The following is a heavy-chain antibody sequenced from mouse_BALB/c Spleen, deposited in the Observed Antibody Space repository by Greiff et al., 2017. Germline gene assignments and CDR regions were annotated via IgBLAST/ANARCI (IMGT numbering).Heavy chain of an antibody. Sequence: EVQVVESGGGLVKPGGSLKLSCAASGFTFSSYAMSWVRQTPEKRLEWVASISSGGSTFYPDSVKGRFTISRDNARNILYLQMSSLRSEDTAMYYCAREEDYGSSYWFAYWGQGTLVTVSA. CDR3: AREEDYGSSYWFAY. J-gene: IGHJ3*01. CDR2: ISSGGST. D-gene: IGHD1-1*01. V-gene: IGHV5-6-5*01. CDR1: GFTFSSYA.